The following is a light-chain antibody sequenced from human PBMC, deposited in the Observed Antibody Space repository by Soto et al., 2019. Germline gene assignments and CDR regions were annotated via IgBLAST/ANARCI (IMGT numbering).Light chain of an antibody. CDR1: QSISSW. V-gene: IGKV1-5*01. J-gene: IGKJ1*01. CDR2: DAS. Sequence: DIQMTQSPSTLSASVGDRVTITCRASQSISSWLAWYQQKPGKAPKLLIYDASSLESGVPSRFSGSGSGTEFTLTISSLQPDDFATYHCKQYNSEWTFGQGTKVDIK. CDR3: KQYNSEWT.